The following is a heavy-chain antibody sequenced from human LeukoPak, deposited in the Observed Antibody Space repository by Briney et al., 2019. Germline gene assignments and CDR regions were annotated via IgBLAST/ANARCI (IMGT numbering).Heavy chain of an antibody. CDR2: ISSDGSKK. CDR3: ARSSNYYDSSGYYFYYFDY. Sequence: GGSLRLSCAASGFTFSSYAMHWVRQAPGKGLEWVAVISSDGSKKYYADSVKGRFTISRDNSKNTLYLQVNSLRAEDTAVYYCARSSNYYDSSGYYFYYFDYWGQGTLVTVSS. V-gene: IGHV3-30*04. D-gene: IGHD3-22*01. CDR1: GFTFSSYA. J-gene: IGHJ4*02.